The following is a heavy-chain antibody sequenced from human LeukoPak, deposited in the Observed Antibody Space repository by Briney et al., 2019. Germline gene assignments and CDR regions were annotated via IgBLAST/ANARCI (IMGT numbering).Heavy chain of an antibody. CDR2: LSRGGSTT. CDR1: GFAFNMFA. CDR3: ARQQRIRHCSEGVCTGGYYFDY. Sequence: GGSLRLSCAGTGFAFNMFAIDWVRQAPGKGLEWVSGLSRGGSTTNYADSVKGRFTISRDKSQNSVFLQLNSLRPEDTAVYYCARQQRIRHCSEGVCTGGYYFDYGGQGPLFTVSS. V-gene: IGHV3-23*01. D-gene: IGHD2-15*01. J-gene: IGHJ4*02.